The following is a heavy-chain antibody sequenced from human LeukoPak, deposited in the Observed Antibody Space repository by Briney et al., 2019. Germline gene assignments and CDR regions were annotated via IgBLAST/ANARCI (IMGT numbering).Heavy chain of an antibody. Sequence: GGSLRLSCAASGFTFSSYSMNWVRQAPGKGLEWVSGISPGGGPTYYADSVKGRFTISRDDSKNTLYLQMNNLRAEDTAVYYCAKDGAWLRFDDWGQGTLVTVSS. CDR3: AKDGAWLRFDD. CDR1: GFTFSSYS. J-gene: IGHJ4*02. D-gene: IGHD5-12*01. V-gene: IGHV3-23*01. CDR2: ISPGGGPT.